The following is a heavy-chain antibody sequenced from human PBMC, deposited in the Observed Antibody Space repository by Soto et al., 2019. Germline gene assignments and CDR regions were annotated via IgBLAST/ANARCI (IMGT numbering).Heavy chain of an antibody. D-gene: IGHD3-10*01. Sequence: LRLSCAASGFTFSGYWMHWVRQAPGKGLEWVSVIYSRGNTYYADSVKGRFTISRDNSKNTLYLQMNSLRAEDTAVYYCATRLDTIGEDALGIWGRWTVVTFSS. CDR1: GFTFSGYW. CDR2: IYSRGNT. J-gene: IGHJ3*02. CDR3: ATRLDTIGEDALGI. V-gene: IGHV3-53*01.